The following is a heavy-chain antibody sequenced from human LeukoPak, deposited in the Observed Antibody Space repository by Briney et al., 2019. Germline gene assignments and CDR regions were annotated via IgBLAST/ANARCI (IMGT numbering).Heavy chain of an antibody. J-gene: IGHJ4*02. D-gene: IGHD1-7*01. CDR2: INPNSGGT. CDR1: GYTFTGHY. Sequence: ASVKVSCTASGYTFTGHYMHWVRQAPGQGLEWMGWINPNSGGTNYAQKFQGRVTMTRATSISTAYMELSRLRSDDTAVYYCARDDELELLSFDYWGQGTLVTVSS. CDR3: ARDDELELLSFDY. V-gene: IGHV1-2*02.